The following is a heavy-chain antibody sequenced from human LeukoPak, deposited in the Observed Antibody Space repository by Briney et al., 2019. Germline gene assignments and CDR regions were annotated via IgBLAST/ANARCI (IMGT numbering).Heavy chain of an antibody. Sequence: KPSETLSLTCTVSGGSMSSYYWGWIRQPPGKGLEWIGYIYHSGTTNYNPSLKSRVTISVDKSKKQFSLKLNSVTAADTAVYYCARAPGVGGGPVAGTNWFDPWGQETLVTVSS. V-gene: IGHV4-59*01. CDR3: ARAPGVGGGPVAGTNWFDP. CDR1: GGSMSSYY. D-gene: IGHD6-19*01. CDR2: IYHSGTT. J-gene: IGHJ5*02.